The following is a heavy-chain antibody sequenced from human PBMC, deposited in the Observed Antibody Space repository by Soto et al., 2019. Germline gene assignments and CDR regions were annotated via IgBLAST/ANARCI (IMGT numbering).Heavy chain of an antibody. V-gene: IGHV5-51*01. CDR1: GYSFLNYW. D-gene: IGHD5-18*01. CDR2: IYPGDSDA. J-gene: IGHJ4*02. CDR3: ARHIVDTSMTASFNY. Sequence: GESLKISCKTSGYSFLNYWIGWVRQMPGKGLEWMGIIYPGDSDARYSPSFQGQVTISADKSISTVYLQWSSLKASDTAMYYCARHIVDTSMTASFNYWGQGTQVTFSS.